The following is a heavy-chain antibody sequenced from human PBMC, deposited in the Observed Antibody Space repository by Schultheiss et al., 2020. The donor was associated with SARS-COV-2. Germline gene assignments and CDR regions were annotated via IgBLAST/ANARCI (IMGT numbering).Heavy chain of an antibody. Sequence: GSLRLSCAASGFTFSSYAMSWIRQPPGKGLEWIGEINHSGSTNYNPSLKSRVTISVDTSKNQFSLKLSSVTAADTAVYYCARVIYGDYPPGYYGMDVWGQGTTVTVSS. CDR2: INHSGST. J-gene: IGHJ6*02. D-gene: IGHD4-17*01. CDR3: ARVIYGDYPPGYYGMDV. CDR1: GFTFSSYA. V-gene: IGHV4-34*01.